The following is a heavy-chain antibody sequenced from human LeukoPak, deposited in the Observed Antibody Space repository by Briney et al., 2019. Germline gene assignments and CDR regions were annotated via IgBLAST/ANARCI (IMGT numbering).Heavy chain of an antibody. V-gene: IGHV3-66*01. Sequence: PGGSLRLSCAASGFTVSSNYMSWVRQAPGKGLEWVSVIYSGGSTYYADSVKGRFTISRDNSKNTLYLQMNSLRAEDTAVYYCARATIFGVGPFDYWGQGTLVTVSS. CDR1: GFTVSSNY. D-gene: IGHD3-3*01. CDR3: ARATIFGVGPFDY. J-gene: IGHJ4*02. CDR2: IYSGGST.